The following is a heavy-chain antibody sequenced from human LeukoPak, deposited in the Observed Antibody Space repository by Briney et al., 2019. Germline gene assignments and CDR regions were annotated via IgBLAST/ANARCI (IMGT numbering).Heavy chain of an antibody. D-gene: IGHD6-6*01. CDR1: GFAFSSYS. V-gene: IGHV3-48*01. CDR3: ATESSRSSAF. CDR2: ISSSSSSI. J-gene: IGHJ4*02. Sequence: GGSRRLSCAASGFAFSSYSMKWVRQAPGKGLEWVSQISSSSSSISYADSVKGRFTISRDNGKNSLYLQVNSLRAEDTSVYYCATESSRSSAFWGQGTLVTVSS.